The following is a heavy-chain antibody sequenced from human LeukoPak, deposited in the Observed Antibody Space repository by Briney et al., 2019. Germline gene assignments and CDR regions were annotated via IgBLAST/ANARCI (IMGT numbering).Heavy chain of an antibody. Sequence: ASVKVSCKASGYTFTGYYMHWVRQAPGQGLEWMGWINPNSGGTNYAQKFQGRVTMTTDTSTSTAYMELRSLRSDDTAVYYCARDRPQGYDILTGYYDYYYYGMDVWGQGTTVTVSS. V-gene: IGHV1-2*02. CDR1: GYTFTGYY. CDR3: ARDRPQGYDILTGYYDYYYYGMDV. D-gene: IGHD3-9*01. CDR2: INPNSGGT. J-gene: IGHJ6*02.